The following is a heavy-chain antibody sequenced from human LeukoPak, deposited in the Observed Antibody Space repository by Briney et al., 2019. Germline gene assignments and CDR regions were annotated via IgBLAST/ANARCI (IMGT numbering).Heavy chain of an antibody. V-gene: IGHV4-30-2*01. CDR2: IYHSGST. CDR3: ARDRIQGSGSYPED. J-gene: IGHJ4*02. D-gene: IGHD3-10*01. CDR1: GGSISSGGYY. Sequence: SETLSLTCTVSGGSISSGGYYWSWIRQPPGKGLEWIGYIYHSGSTYYNPSLKSRVTISVDTSKNQFSLKLSSVTAADTAVYYCARDRIQGSGSYPEDWGQGTLVTVSS.